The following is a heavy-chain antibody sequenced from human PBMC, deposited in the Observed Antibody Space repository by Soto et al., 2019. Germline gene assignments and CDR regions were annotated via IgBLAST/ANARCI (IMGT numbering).Heavy chain of an antibody. CDR3: ARDSRQPGGRGGYYYDAMDV. Sequence: VQLQQSGPGLVKPSQTLSLPCTVSGGSISSAVFSWGWFRQPPGQGLAWIGSVYYSGSAYYSPSLKRRIPRSGDTSKNPFSLRLSAVTAADTAVEYCARDSRQPGGRGGYYYDAMDVWGQGTTVTVS. CDR2: VYYSGSA. J-gene: IGHJ6*02. CDR1: GGSISSAVFS. V-gene: IGHV4-30-4*01. D-gene: IGHD3-16*01.